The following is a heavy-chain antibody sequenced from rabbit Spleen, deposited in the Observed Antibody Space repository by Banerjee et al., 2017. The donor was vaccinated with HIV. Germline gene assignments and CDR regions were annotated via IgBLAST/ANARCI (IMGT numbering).Heavy chain of an antibody. CDR2: INTVTGKT. V-gene: IGHV1S40*01. Sequence: EETGGDLVKPGAALTRTCTATGISFSGGYDMCWVHQATGKGLEWITCINTVTGKTVSASWPNGRFILSRTSSATVILQMSSLTSADTATYFCGRGSAAMTMVITGYYLNLWGRGTLFTVS. CDR1: GISFSGGYD. CDR3: GRGSAAMTMVITGYYLNL. D-gene: IGHD2-1*01. J-gene: IGHJ4*01.